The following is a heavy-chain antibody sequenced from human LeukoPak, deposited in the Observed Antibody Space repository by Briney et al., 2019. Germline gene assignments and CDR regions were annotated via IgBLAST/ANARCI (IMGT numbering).Heavy chain of an antibody. D-gene: IGHD2/OR15-2a*01. V-gene: IGHV3-49*03. CDR1: GFTFGYYA. Sequence: GGSLRLSCTASGFTFGYYAMSWFRQAPGKGLEWVGFIRSKAYGGTTEYAASVKGRFTISRDDSKSIAYLQMNSLKTEDTAVYYCTRAGRPFQGIVIDDAFDIWGQGTMVTVSS. CDR2: IRSKAYGGTT. J-gene: IGHJ3*02. CDR3: TRAGRPFQGIVIDDAFDI.